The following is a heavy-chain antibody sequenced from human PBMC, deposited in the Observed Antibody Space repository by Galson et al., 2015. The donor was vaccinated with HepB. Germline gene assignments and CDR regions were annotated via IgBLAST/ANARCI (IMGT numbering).Heavy chain of an antibody. J-gene: IGHJ4*02. V-gene: IGHV4-39*01. D-gene: IGHD3-10*01. CDR1: GGSISSSSYY. Sequence: LSLTCTVSGGSISSSSYYWGWIRQPPGKGLEWIGSIYYSGSTYYNPSLKSRVTISVNTSKNQFSLKLSSVTAADTAVYYCASTKNLLWLGELLSQFDYWGQGTLVTVSS. CDR3: ASTKNLLWLGELLSQFDY. CDR2: IYYSGST.